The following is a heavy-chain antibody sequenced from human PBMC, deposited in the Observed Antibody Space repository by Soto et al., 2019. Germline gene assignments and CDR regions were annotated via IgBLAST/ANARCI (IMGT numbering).Heavy chain of an antibody. CDR3: ARARPDSAGSSLGRRLDV. CDR2: IFYEVTS. Sequence: QLLLHESGPGLVKPSETLSLTCTVSGVSVTSGSYFWGWIRQSPGQGLEWLGSIFYEVTSYYNPSLKSRLTISVDASKSQLSLKLTSVTAADTAIYYCARARPDSAGSSLGRRLDVWGQGTTVTVSS. V-gene: IGHV4-39*01. J-gene: IGHJ6*02. CDR1: GVSVTSGSYF. D-gene: IGHD3-10*01.